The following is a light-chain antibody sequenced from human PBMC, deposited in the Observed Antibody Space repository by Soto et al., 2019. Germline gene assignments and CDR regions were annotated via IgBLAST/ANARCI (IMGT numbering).Light chain of an antibody. CDR2: EVS. J-gene: IGLJ2*01. Sequence: QSALTQPASESGSPGQSITISCTGTGSDIGGYNYVSWYQQHPGKAPKVMIYEVSNRPSGVSNRFSASKSGNTASLTISGLQAEDEADYYCTSYTSSSSVVFGGGTKVTLL. CDR1: GSDIGGYNY. V-gene: IGLV2-14*01. CDR3: TSYTSSSSVV.